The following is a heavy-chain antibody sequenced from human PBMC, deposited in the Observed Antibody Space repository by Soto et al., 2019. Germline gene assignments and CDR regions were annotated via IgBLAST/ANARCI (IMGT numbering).Heavy chain of an antibody. J-gene: IGHJ4*02. CDR2: ISYDGSNK. D-gene: IGHD2-15*01. CDR3: ATSPPYCSGGSCYDEIDY. V-gene: IGHV3-30*03. Sequence: GGSLRLSCAASGFTFSSDGMHWVRQAPGKGLEWVAVISYDGSNKYYADSVKGRFTISRGNSKNTLYLQMNSLRAEDTAVYYCATSPPYCSGGSCYDEIDYWGQGTLVTVSS. CDR1: GFTFSSDG.